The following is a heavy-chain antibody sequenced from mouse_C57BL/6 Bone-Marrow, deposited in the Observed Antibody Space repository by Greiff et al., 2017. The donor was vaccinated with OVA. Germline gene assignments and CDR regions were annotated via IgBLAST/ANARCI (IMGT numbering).Heavy chain of an antibody. D-gene: IGHD2-10*02. V-gene: IGHV1-81*01. J-gene: IGHJ3*01. Sequence: QVQLKESGAELARPGASVKLSCKASGYTFTSYGISWVKQRTGQGLEWIGEIYPRSGSTYYNEKFKGKATLTADKSSSTAYMELRSLTSEDSAVYVWAYGPIIAYWGQGTLVTVSA. CDR3: AYGPIIAY. CDR1: GYTFTSYG. CDR2: IYPRSGST.